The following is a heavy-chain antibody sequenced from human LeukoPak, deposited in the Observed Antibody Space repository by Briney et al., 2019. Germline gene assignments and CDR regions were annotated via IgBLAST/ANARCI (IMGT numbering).Heavy chain of an antibody. J-gene: IGHJ4*02. Sequence: GASVKVSRKASGGTFSSLTINWVRQALGQGLEWMGGIIPIFGRANYAQKFQGRVTITADDSTSTAYMELSSLRSEDTAVYYCADLVYCSSSSCYEPFNQTWGQGTLVTVSP. V-gene: IGHV1-69*13. D-gene: IGHD2-2*01. CDR3: ADLVYCSSSSCYEPFNQT. CDR1: GGTFSSLT. CDR2: IIPIFGRA.